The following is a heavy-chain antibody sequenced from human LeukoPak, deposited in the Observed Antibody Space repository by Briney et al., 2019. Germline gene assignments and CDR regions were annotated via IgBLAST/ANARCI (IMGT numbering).Heavy chain of an antibody. CDR1: GYTFTGYY. D-gene: IGHD6-19*01. V-gene: IGHV1-2*02. J-gene: IGHJ3*02. Sequence: GASVKVSCKASGYTFTGYYMHWVRQAPGQGLEWMGWINPNSGGTNYAQKFQGRVTMTRDTSISTAYMELSRLRSDDTAVYYCARGSKQWLVLQGAFDIWGQGTMVTVSS. CDR2: INPNSGGT. CDR3: ARGSKQWLVLQGAFDI.